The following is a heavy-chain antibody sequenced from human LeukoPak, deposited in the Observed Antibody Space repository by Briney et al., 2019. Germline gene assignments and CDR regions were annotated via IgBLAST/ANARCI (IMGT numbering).Heavy chain of an antibody. CDR3: ARGISPGSGWFFDF. V-gene: IGHV4-4*02. J-gene: IGHJ3*01. CDR2: IFHSGST. Sequence: SGTLSLTCAVSGGPISSGNWWSWVRQPPGKGLEWIGEIFHSGSTNYNTSLKSRVTISVDKSKNQFSLKLTSVTATDTAVYYCARGISPGSGWFFDFWGQGTTVTVSS. CDR1: GGPISSGNW. D-gene: IGHD6-19*01.